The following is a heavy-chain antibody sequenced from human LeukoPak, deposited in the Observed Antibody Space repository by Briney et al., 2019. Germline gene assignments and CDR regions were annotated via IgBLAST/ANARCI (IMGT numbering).Heavy chain of an antibody. J-gene: IGHJ4*02. Sequence: AGGSLRLSCAASGFNFSTYWMSWVRRAPGKGLEWIANIHQDGNEKYYVDSVKGRFTISRDNAKKSLYLQMTSLRVEDTAVYYCARGDDSSGDYWGQGTLITVSS. V-gene: IGHV3-7*04. CDR1: GFNFSTYW. D-gene: IGHD1-1*01. CDR2: IHQDGNEK. CDR3: ARGDDSSGDY.